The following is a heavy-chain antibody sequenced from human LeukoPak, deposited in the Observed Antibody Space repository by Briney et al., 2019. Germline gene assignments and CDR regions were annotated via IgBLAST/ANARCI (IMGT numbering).Heavy chain of an antibody. V-gene: IGHV3-23*01. Sequence: GGSLRLSCAASGFTFISNAMSWVRQAPGKGLECVSGVSGSGGTTYYADSVKGRFTIARDNTMNTLYLQMNSLRAEDTAVYYCARGQAYDILTGYSGGGFDIWGQGTMVTVSS. CDR2: VSGSGGTT. D-gene: IGHD3-9*01. J-gene: IGHJ3*02. CDR3: ARGQAYDILTGYSGGGFDI. CDR1: GFTFISNA.